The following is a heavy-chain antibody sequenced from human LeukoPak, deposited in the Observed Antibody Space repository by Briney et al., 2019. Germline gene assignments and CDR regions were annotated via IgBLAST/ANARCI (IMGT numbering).Heavy chain of an antibody. Sequence: GESLKVSCKVSGYSFTTYWIGWVRQMPGKGLEWMGIIYPGDSDTRYSPSFQGQVTISADKSISTAYLQWSSLKASDTAMYYCARSKGSSNNWNPTRNAFDIWGQGTMVTVSS. J-gene: IGHJ3*02. CDR1: GYSFTTYW. CDR3: ARSKGSSNNWNPTRNAFDI. CDR2: IYPGDSDT. D-gene: IGHD1-20*01. V-gene: IGHV5-51*01.